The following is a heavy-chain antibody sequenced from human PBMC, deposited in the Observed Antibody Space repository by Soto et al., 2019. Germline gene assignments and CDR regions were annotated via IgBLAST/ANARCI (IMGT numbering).Heavy chain of an antibody. J-gene: IGHJ4*02. V-gene: IGHV4-38-2*01. CDR3: ARTAMVGVDY. Sequence: SETLSRTCAVSGYSISSGYYWGWIRQPPGKGLEWIGSIYHSGSTYYNPSLKSRVTISVDTSKDQFSLKLSSVTAADTAVYYCARTAMVGVDYWGQGTLVTVSS. CDR2: IYHSGST. D-gene: IGHD5-18*01. CDR1: GYSISSGYY.